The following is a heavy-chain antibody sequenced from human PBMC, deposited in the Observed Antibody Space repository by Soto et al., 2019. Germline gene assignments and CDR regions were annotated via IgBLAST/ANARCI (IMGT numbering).Heavy chain of an antibody. CDR1: GYSFTSYW. J-gene: IGHJ4*02. Sequence: VESLNISCKGSGYSFTSYWIGWVCQMPGKGLEWMGIIYPGDSDTRYSPSFQGQVTTSADKSISTAYLQWSSLKASHTAMYYCAGIKYYDSSGYTLGPLHYWGQGTLVTVS. CDR3: AGIKYYDSSGYTLGPLHY. D-gene: IGHD3-22*01. V-gene: IGHV5-51*01. CDR2: IYPGDSDT.